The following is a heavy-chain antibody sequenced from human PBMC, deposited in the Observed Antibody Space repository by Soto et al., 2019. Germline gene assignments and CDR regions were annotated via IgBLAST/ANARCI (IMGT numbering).Heavy chain of an antibody. CDR2: IYYSGST. J-gene: IGHJ4*02. CDR1: GGSISSYY. CDR3: ARDFMAQLSFDY. V-gene: IGHV4-59*08. Sequence: SETLSLTCTVSGGSISSYYWSWIRQPPGKGLEWIGYIYYSGSTYYNPSLKSRVTISVDTSKNQFSLKLSSVTAADTAVYYCARDFMAQLSFDYWGQGTLVTVSS. D-gene: IGHD5-18*01.